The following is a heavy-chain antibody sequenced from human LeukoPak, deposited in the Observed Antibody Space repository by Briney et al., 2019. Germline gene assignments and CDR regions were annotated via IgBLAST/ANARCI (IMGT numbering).Heavy chain of an antibody. J-gene: IGHJ4*02. D-gene: IGHD1-1*01. CDR3: AKPSRGYNAFDY. CDR2: ISSSGRDT. Sequence: GGSLRLSCAASGFTFSGYAMSWVRQAPGKGLEWVSAISSSGRDTYYASSVRGRFTVSRDNSKNTLFLQMNSLRAEDTAVYYCAKPSRGYNAFDYWGQGTLVTVSS. CDR1: GFTFSGYA. V-gene: IGHV3-23*01.